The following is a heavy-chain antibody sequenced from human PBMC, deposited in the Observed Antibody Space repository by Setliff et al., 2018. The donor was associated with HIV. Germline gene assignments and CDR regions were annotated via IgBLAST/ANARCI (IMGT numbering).Heavy chain of an antibody. V-gene: IGHV4-31*03. CDR2: IYYSGST. D-gene: IGHD7-27*01. CDR1: GDSINSGDYY. J-gene: IGHJ3*02. CDR3: ARISQDLLGAFDI. Sequence: SETLSLTCTVSGDSINSGDYYWTWIRHHPGKGLEWIGYIYYSGSTNYNPSLKSRVIISVDSSKNQFFLKLTSVTAADTAMYYCARISQDLLGAFDIWGQGTMVTVSS.